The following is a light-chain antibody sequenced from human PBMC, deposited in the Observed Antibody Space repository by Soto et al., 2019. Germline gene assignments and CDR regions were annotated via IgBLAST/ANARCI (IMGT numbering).Light chain of an antibody. CDR2: KAT. CDR3: HQCGVSPYT. J-gene: IGKJ2*01. V-gene: IGKV1-5*03. Sequence: DIQMTQSPSSLSASVGDRVTITCRASQTISSRLAWYQQKPGQAPKLLIYKATNLQTGVASRFSGSGSGTEFSLTISSLQPDDFAVYYCHQCGVSPYTFGRGTKLEIK. CDR1: QTISSR.